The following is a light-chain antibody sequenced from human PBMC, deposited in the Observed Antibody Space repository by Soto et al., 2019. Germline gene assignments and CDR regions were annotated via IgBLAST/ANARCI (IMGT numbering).Light chain of an antibody. Sequence: QSVLTQPASVSGSPGQSITISCTGTNSDVGAYKYVSWYQQHPGKAPKLMIFDVSNRPSGVSNRISGSKSGNTASLTISGLRAEGEADYYCASYSNSNTYVFGTGTKVTV. CDR2: DVS. J-gene: IGLJ1*01. V-gene: IGLV2-14*03. CDR1: NSDVGAYKY. CDR3: ASYSNSNTYV.